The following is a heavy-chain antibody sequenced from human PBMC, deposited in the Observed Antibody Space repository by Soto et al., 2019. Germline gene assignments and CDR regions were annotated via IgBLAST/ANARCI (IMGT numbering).Heavy chain of an antibody. CDR2: IYYSGST. Sequence: SETLSLTCTVSGGSISSGGYYWSWIRQHPGKGLEWIGYIYYSGSTYYNPSLKSRVTISVDTSKDQFSLKLSSVTAADTAVYYCARGPQHVNYYYGSGSYYPWFDPWGQGTLVTVSS. CDR3: ARGPQHVNYYYGSGSYYPWFDP. V-gene: IGHV4-31*03. D-gene: IGHD3-10*01. J-gene: IGHJ5*02. CDR1: GGSISSGGYY.